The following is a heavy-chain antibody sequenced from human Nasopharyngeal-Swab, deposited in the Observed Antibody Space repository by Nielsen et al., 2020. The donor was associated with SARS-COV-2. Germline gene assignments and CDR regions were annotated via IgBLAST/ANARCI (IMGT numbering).Heavy chain of an antibody. CDR2: INSDGSII. Sequence: WIRQPPGKGLVWVSRINSDGSIIDYADSVKGRLTISRDNAKNSLYLQMNSLRAEDTAVYYCARVSRYYDILTGYYAEDGMDVWGQGTTVTVSS. D-gene: IGHD3-9*01. J-gene: IGHJ6*02. V-gene: IGHV3-74*01. CDR3: ARVSRYYDILTGYYAEDGMDV.